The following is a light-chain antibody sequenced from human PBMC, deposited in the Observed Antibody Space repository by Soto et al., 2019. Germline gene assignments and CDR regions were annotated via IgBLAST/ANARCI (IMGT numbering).Light chain of an antibody. CDR1: SSDVGAYTS. V-gene: IGLV2-14*01. CDR2: EVS. Sequence: SVRTQASSLSASPGRAISLSCHGSSSDVGAYTSVSWYQQHPGKAPKLMIYEVSNRPSGVSSRFSGSKSGNTASLTISGLQAEDEADYYCISYTGSSTSYVFGSGTKVTVL. CDR3: ISYTGSSTSYV. J-gene: IGLJ1*01.